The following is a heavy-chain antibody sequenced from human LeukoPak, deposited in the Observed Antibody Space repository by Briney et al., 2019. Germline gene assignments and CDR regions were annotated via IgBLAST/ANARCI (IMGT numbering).Heavy chain of an antibody. D-gene: IGHD2-2*01. CDR1: GGSFSGYY. CDR2: INHSGST. CDR3: ARGLYCSSTSCYNWFDP. J-gene: IGHJ5*02. V-gene: IGHV4-34*01. Sequence: PSETLSLTCAVYGGSFSGYYWSWIPQPPGKGLEWIGEINHSGSTNYNPSLKSRVTISVDTSKNQFSLKLSSVTAADTAVYYCARGLYCSSTSCYNWFDPWGQRAPGTVSS.